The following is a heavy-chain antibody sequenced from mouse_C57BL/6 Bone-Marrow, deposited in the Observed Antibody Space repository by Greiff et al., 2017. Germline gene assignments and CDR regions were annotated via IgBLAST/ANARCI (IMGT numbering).Heavy chain of an antibody. CDR1: GYAFTNYL. Sequence: QVQLKQSGAELVRPGTSVKVSCKASGYAFTNYLIEWVKHRPGQGLEWIGVINPGSGGTNYNEKFKGKATLTADKSSSTAYMQLSSLTSEDSAVYFCARPYYYGSSPWFAYWGQGTLVTVSA. D-gene: IGHD1-1*01. J-gene: IGHJ3*01. CDR3: ARPYYYGSSPWFAY. V-gene: IGHV1-54*01. CDR2: INPGSGGT.